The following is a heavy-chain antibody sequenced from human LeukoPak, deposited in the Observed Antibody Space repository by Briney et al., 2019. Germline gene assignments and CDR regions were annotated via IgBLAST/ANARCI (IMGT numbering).Heavy chain of an antibody. CDR1: GFTFSDYY. V-gene: IGHV3-11*05. CDR2: ISSSGTYT. Sequence: PGGSLRLSCAASGFTFSDYYMTWIRQAPGKGLEWISYISSSGTYTNYADSVKDRFTISRDNAKNSLYLQMNSLRAEDTAVYYCARGVMLTISVAGADYWGQGALVTVSS. J-gene: IGHJ4*02. D-gene: IGHD6-19*01. CDR3: ARGVMLTISVAGADY.